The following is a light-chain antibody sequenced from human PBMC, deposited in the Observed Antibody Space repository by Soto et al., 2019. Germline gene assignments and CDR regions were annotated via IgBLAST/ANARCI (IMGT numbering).Light chain of an antibody. V-gene: IGKV3-20*01. J-gene: IGKJ3*01. CDR1: QSVSSSY. CDR2: GAS. Sequence: EIVLTQSPGTLFLSPGERATLSCRASQSVSSSYLAWYQQKTGQAPRLLIYGASSRATGIPDRFSGSGSGTDFTLTISRLEPEDFAVYYGQQYGSSPITFGPGTKVDIK. CDR3: QQYGSSPIT.